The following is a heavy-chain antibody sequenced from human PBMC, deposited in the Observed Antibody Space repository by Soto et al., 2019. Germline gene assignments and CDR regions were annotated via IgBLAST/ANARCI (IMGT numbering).Heavy chain of an antibody. CDR2: IIPIFATA. Sequence: QVQLVQSGADVKKPGSSVKVSCKASGGSFSTSAIHWVRQAPGQGLEWMGGIIPIFATANYAQKFQGRVTITADKSTSKVDMEMSGLTSADTAVFFCAGDKGELGITFDNLGQGTLVTDSS. J-gene: IGHJ4*02. D-gene: IGHD7-27*01. V-gene: IGHV1-69*06. CDR3: AGDKGELGITFDN. CDR1: GGSFSTSA.